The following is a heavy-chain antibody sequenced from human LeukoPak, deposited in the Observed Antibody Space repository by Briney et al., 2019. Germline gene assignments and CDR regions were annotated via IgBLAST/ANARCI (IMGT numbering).Heavy chain of an antibody. CDR2: ISSSSSYI. D-gene: IGHD1-26*01. V-gene: IGHV3-21*01. J-gene: IGHJ4*02. CDR1: GFTFSSYS. CDR3: ARDWEGFDY. Sequence: GGSLRLSCAASGFTFSSYSMNWVRQAPGKGLEWVSSISSSSSYIYYADPVKGRFTISRDNAKNSLYLQMNSLRAEGTAVYYCARDWEGFDYWGQGTLVTVSS.